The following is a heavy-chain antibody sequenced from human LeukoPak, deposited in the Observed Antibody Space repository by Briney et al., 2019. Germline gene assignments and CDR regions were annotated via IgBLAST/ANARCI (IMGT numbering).Heavy chain of an antibody. V-gene: IGHV1-2*02. J-gene: IGHJ6*03. CDR3: ARDRYCSSTSCYSYYMDV. D-gene: IGHD2-2*02. Sequence: ASVKVSCKASGYTFTGYYMHWVRQAPGQGLEWMGWINPNSSVTNYAQKFQGRVTMTRDTSISTAYMELSRLRSDDTAVYYCARDRYCSSTSCYSYYMDVWGKGTTVTVSS. CDR1: GYTFTGYY. CDR2: INPNSSVT.